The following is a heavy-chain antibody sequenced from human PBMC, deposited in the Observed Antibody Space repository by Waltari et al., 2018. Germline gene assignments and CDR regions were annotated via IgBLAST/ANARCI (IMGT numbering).Heavy chain of an antibody. CDR1: GFTFSTYA. D-gene: IGHD2-21*02. Sequence: QVQLVESGGGVVQPGRSLRLSCAASGFTFSTYAIHWVRPAPGKGLEWVAVISYDGSNKYYADSVKGRFTISRDNSKNSLYLQMNSLRAEDTAVYYCARGSYCGGDCYPGMVESDDAFDIWGQGTMVTVSS. J-gene: IGHJ3*02. V-gene: IGHV3-30*01. CDR3: ARGSYCGGDCYPGMVESDDAFDI. CDR2: ISYDGSNK.